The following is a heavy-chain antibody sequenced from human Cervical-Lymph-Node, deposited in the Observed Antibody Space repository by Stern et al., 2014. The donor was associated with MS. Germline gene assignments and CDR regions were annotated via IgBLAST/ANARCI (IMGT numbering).Heavy chain of an antibody. CDR1: GFTFSSYS. D-gene: IGHD2-2*01. J-gene: IGHJ4*02. CDR3: VKYCSSSSCSGFDH. CDR2: IRSTSTYI. Sequence: EVPLVESGGGLVKPGGSLRLSCAASGFTFSSYSMDWVRQAPGTGLEWVSSIRSTSTYIYYADSVMGRFTITMDNAKTSLFLQMNSLRVEDTAVYYCVKYCSSSSCSGFDHWGQGALVTVSS. V-gene: IGHV3-21*01.